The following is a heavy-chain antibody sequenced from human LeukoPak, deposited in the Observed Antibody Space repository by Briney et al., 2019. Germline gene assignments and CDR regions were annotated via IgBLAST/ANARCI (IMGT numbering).Heavy chain of an antibody. V-gene: IGHV3-30-3*01. CDR3: ARDKAGELPPDAFDI. Sequence: GGSLRLSCAASGFTFSGHAMHWVRQAPGKGLEWVAVISYDGTNKYYADSVRGRFTISRDNSKNTLYLQMNSLRAEDTAVYYCARDKAGELPPDAFDIWGQGTMVTVSS. CDR1: GFTFSGHA. CDR2: ISYDGTNK. D-gene: IGHD1-26*01. J-gene: IGHJ3*02.